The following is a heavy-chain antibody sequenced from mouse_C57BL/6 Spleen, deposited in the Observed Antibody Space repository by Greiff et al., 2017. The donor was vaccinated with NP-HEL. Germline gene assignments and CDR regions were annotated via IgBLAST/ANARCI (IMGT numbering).Heavy chain of an antibody. D-gene: IGHD2-4*01. CDR1: GFTFSDYY. J-gene: IGHJ2*01. V-gene: IGHV5-12*01. CDR2: ISNGGGST. Sequence: EVKLVESGGGLVQPGGSLKLSCAASGFTFSDYYMYWVRQTPEKRLEWVAYISNGGGSTYYPDTVKGRFTISRDNAKNTLYLQMSRLKSEDTAMYYCARHDYDYLDYWGQGTTLTVSS. CDR3: ARHDYDYLDY.